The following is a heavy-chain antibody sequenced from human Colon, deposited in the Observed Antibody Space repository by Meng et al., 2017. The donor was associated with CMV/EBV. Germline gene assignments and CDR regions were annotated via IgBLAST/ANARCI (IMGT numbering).Heavy chain of an antibody. CDR1: GDSIRGFY. Sequence: SETLSLTCTVSGDSIRGFYWNWIRQCPGKGLEWIGYVYNSESTNYNPSLKSRVTISGDTSKNQISLRLTSVTAADTAVYFCARDPAGMVMHNARGYFDSWGQGTLVTVSS. V-gene: IGHV4-59*01. J-gene: IGHJ4*02. CDR2: VYNSEST. D-gene: IGHD2-8*01. CDR3: ARDPAGMVMHNARGYFDS.